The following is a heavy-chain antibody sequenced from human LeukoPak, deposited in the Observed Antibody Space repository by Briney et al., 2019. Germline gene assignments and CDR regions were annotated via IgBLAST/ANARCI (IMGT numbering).Heavy chain of an antibody. V-gene: IGHV4-61*02. CDR2: IYTSGST. Sequence: PSQTLSLTCTVSGGSISSGSYYWSWIRQPAGKGLEWIVRIYTSGSTNYNPSLKSRVTISVDTSKNLFSLKLSSVTAADTAVYYCARMLRSGSYYRVGYFDYWGQGTLVTVSS. CDR1: GGSISSGSYY. CDR3: ARMLRSGSYYRVGYFDY. J-gene: IGHJ4*02. D-gene: IGHD3-10*01.